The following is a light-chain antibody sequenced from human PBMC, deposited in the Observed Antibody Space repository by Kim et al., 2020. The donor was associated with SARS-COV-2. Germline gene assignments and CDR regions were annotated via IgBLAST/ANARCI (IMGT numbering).Light chain of an antibody. V-gene: IGKV1-39*01. CDR1: ESIATN. J-gene: IGKJ4*01. Sequence: ASVADRVTITCRKSESIATNLHWYQHKPGKAPELLIYGAANLQSGVPSRFSGSGSGTDFTLTINSLQREDFGTYYCQQSYSTFGAFGGGTKVDIK. CDR3: QQSYSTFGA. CDR2: GAA.